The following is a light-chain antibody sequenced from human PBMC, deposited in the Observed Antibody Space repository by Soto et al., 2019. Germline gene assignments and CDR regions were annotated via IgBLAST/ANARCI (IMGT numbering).Light chain of an antibody. CDR1: SSDVGGYNY. CDR2: EVS. V-gene: IGLV2-14*01. Sequence: QSVLTQPASVSGSPGQSITISCTGTSSDVGGYNYVSWYQQHPGKAPKLMIYEVSNRPSGVSNRFSGSKSGNTASLTISGLQAEGEGDYYCSSYTSSSYLVFGGGTQLTVL. CDR3: SSYTSSSYLV. J-gene: IGLJ2*01.